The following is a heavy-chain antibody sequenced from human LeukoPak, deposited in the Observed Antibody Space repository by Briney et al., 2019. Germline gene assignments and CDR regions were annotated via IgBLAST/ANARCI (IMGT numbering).Heavy chain of an antibody. CDR3: ARGGGLDV. CDR1: GFTFSSYT. Sequence: GGSLRLSCAASGFTFSSYTMSWVRQAPGKGLEWVASINHNGNVNYYVDSVKGRFTISRDNAKNSLYLQMSNLRAEDTAVYFCARGGGLDVWGQGATVTVSS. J-gene: IGHJ6*02. D-gene: IGHD3-16*01. CDR2: INHNGNVN. V-gene: IGHV3-7*03.